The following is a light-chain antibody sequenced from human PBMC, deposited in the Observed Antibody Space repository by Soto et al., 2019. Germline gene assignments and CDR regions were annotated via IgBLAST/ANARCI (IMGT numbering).Light chain of an antibody. CDR2: GAS. CDR3: QHYGSSPLT. Sequence: EIVMTQSPATLSGSPGERATLSCGASQSFSRDLAWYQQKAGQAPRLLIYGASTRATGIPARFSGSGSGADFTLTISRLEPEDFAVYYCQHYGSSPLTFGGGTKVDI. V-gene: IGKV3-15*01. CDR1: QSFSRD. J-gene: IGKJ4*01.